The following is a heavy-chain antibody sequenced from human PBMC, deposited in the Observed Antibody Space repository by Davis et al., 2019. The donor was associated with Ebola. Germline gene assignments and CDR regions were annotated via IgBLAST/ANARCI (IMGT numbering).Heavy chain of an antibody. J-gene: IGHJ6*02. D-gene: IGHD2-15*01. CDR2: INHSGST. Sequence: MPSETLSLTCAVYGGSFSGYYWSWIRQPPGKGLEWIGEINHSGSTNYNPSLKSRVTISVDTSKNQFSLKLSSVTAADTAVYYCARVRVVAATRYYYYYGMDVWGQGTTVTVSS. CDR1: GGSFSGYY. CDR3: ARVRVVAATRYYYYYGMDV. V-gene: IGHV4-34*01.